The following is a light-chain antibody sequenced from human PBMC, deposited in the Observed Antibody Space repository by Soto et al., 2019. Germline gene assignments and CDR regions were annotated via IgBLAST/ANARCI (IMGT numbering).Light chain of an antibody. CDR3: QQRQYWPPIT. J-gene: IGKJ5*01. CDR1: QNIHDK. CDR2: GTS. V-gene: IGKV3D-15*01. Sequence: EIVMTQSPATLSVSPGERVSLSCRASQNIHDKLAWYQQKPGQTPRLLIYGTSNRATGIPDRFSGSGSGTDFTLTISSLEPEDFAIYYCQQRQYWPPITFGQGTRLEIK.